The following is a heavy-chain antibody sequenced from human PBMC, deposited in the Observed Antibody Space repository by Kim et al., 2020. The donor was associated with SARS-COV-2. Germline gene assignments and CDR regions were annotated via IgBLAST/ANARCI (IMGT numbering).Heavy chain of an antibody. CDR3: AKGVGYSSGWYQNFDY. J-gene: IGHJ4*02. V-gene: IGHV3-23*01. Sequence: SVKGRFTITRDNSKNTLYLQMNSVRAEDTAVYYCAKGVGYSSGWYQNFDYWGQGTLVTVSS. D-gene: IGHD6-19*01.